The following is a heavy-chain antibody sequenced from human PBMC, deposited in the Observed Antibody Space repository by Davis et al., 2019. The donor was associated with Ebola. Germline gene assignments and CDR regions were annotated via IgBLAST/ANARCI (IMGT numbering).Heavy chain of an antibody. V-gene: IGHV4-39*07. CDR3: ARAQEIADRPIRGAFDI. D-gene: IGHD6-6*01. CDR2: IHYSGST. Sequence: MPSETLSLTCTVSGGSISSSSYYWGWIRQPPGKGLEWIGSIHYSGSTYYNPSLKSRVTISVDTSKNQFSLNLSSVTAADTAVYYCARAQEIADRPIRGAFDIWGQGTMVTVSS. J-gene: IGHJ3*02. CDR1: GGSISSSSYY.